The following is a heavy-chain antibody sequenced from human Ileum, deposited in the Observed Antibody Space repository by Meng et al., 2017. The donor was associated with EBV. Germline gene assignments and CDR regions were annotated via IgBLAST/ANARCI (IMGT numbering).Heavy chain of an antibody. V-gene: IGHV4-61*01. D-gene: IGHD1-1*01. CDR3: ARGTGTTFA. CDR2: IYYTGST. CDR1: GCSVTSGRYY. Sequence: VQLQGSGPGLVKPSGTLSLTGTVSGCSVTSGRYYWSWIRQPPGEVLEWIGYIYYTGSTNYNPSLKSRVTISVDTSKNQFSLNLTSVTAADTAVYYCARGTGTTFAWGQGTLVTVSS. J-gene: IGHJ5*02.